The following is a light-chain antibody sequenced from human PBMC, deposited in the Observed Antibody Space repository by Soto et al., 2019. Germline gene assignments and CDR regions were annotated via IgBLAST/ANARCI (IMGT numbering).Light chain of an antibody. CDR3: QKYDSAPFT. CDR1: QGIGTY. J-gene: IGKJ3*01. CDR2: GAS. Sequence: DIQMTQSPSSLSASVGDRVTITCRASQGIGTYLARYRQKPGRVPNLLIYGASTLQSGVPSRFSGSGSGTDFTLTISGLQPEDVATYYCQKYDSAPFTFGPGTKVDL. V-gene: IGKV1-27*01.